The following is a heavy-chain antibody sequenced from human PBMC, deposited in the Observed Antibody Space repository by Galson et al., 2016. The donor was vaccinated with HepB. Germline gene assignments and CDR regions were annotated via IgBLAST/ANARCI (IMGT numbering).Heavy chain of an antibody. CDR2: INQDGGQK. V-gene: IGHV3-7*01. Sequence: SLRLSCAASGFTFSSYSMTWVRQAPGKGLEWVASINQDGGQKYYVDSVKGRFTISRDNAKNSLCLQMSSLRAEDTAVYYCARPSATLYHSDSWGQGTLVTVSS. CDR3: ARPSATLYHSDS. CDR1: GFTFSSYS. J-gene: IGHJ4*02. D-gene: IGHD2-8*01.